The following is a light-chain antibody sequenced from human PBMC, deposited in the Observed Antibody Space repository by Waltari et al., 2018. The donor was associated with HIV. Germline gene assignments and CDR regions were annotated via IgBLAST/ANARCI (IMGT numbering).Light chain of an antibody. CDR3: QTWGAGFQV. V-gene: IGLV4-69*01. J-gene: IGLJ2*01. CDR1: SGHTSSA. CDR2: VNSDGSL. Sequence: QLVLTHSPSASASLGASVQFTCTLDSGHTSSAIPRPPQQPEKGPRYLMKVNSDGSLMKGDGTPDRFAGSSSGAERYLTISSLQSEDEADYYCQTWGAGFQVFGGGTKVTVL.